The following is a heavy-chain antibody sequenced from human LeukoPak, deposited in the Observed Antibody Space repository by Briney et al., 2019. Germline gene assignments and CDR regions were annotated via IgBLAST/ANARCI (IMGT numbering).Heavy chain of an antibody. D-gene: IGHD3-16*01. J-gene: IGHJ4*02. CDR3: ARADVSGNIDY. CDR2: INWNGGST. Sequence: PRRCLRPSCAVSGFTSADYGMSWVRQAAGQGMGWVSGINWNGGSTGYADSEKGRFTISRDNDKNALYLQMNSLRADDTALYYCARADVSGNIDYWGQGTLVTVSS. V-gene: IGHV3-20*04. CDR1: GFTSADYG.